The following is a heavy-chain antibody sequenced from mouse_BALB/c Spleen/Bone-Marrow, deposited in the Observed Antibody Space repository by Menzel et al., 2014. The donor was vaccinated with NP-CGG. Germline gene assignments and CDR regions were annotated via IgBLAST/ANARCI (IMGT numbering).Heavy chain of an antibody. CDR2: IDPYDSET. V-gene: IGHV1-52*01. Sequence: VQGVESGAELVRPGASVKLSCKASGYTFTSYWMNWVKQRPEQGLEWIGRIDPYDSETHYNQKFKDKAILTVDKSSSTAYMQLSSLTSEDSAVYYCARGRDYDVFAYGGQGTLVTVSA. D-gene: IGHD2-4*01. CDR3: ARGRDYDVFAY. J-gene: IGHJ3*01. CDR1: GYTFTSYW.